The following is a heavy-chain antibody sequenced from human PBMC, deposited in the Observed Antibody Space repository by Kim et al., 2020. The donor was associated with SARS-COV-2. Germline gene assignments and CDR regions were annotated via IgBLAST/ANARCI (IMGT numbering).Heavy chain of an antibody. V-gene: IGHV3-74*01. D-gene: IGHD5-18*01. CDR2: IGNDGSTT. Sequence: GGSLRLSCAASGFTFSNYWMHWVRQAPGKGLVWVSRIGNDGSTTNYADSVKGRFTISRDNAKNTLYLQMNSLRVEDTAVYYCARGSPYSRLDYWGQGTLV. J-gene: IGHJ4*02. CDR1: GFTFSNYW. CDR3: ARGSPYSRLDY.